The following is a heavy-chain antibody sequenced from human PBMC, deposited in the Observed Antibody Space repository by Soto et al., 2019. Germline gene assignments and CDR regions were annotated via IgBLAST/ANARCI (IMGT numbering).Heavy chain of an antibody. CDR2: FNPTGDTA. V-gene: IGHV1-46*01. D-gene: IGHD5-18*01. CDR3: ARGGRIVDTGIGYYYYHAMDV. Sequence: GSVKVCCKASGYTFTSYYIHLVRQAPGQGLEWMGIFNPTGDTASYAQKLQGRVTMTRDTSTGTAYMELGSLRSEDTAVYYCARGGRIVDTGIGYYYYHAMDVWGQGTTVTVSS. CDR1: GYTFTSYY. J-gene: IGHJ6*01.